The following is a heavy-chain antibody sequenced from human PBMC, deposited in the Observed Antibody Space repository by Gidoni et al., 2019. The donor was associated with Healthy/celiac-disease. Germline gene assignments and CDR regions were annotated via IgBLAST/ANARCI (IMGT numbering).Heavy chain of an antibody. CDR3: ARIQDDIAAAGTGWFDP. CDR1: GFSLSNARMG. CDR2: IFSNDEK. V-gene: IGHV2-26*01. Sequence: QVTLKESGPVLVTPTETLTLTCTVSGFSLSNARMGVSWIRQPPGKALEWLAHIFSNDEKSYSTSLKSRLTISKDTSKSQVVLTMTNMDPVDTATYYCARIQDDIAAAGTGWFDPWGQGTLVTVSS. D-gene: IGHD6-13*01. J-gene: IGHJ5*02.